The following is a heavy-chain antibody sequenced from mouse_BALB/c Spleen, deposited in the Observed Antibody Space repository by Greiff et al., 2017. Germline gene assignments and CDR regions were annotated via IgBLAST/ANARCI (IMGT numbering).Heavy chain of an antibody. V-gene: IGHV2-9*02. CDR3: ARDGDGGYYAMDY. Sequence: QVQLKESGPGLVAPSQSLSITCTVSGFSLTSYGVHWVRQPPGKGLEWLGVIWAGGSTNYNSALMSRLSISKDNSKSQVFLKMNSLQTDDTAMYYCARDGDGGYYAMDYWGQGTSVTVSS. D-gene: IGHD2-3*01. J-gene: IGHJ4*01. CDR2: IWAGGST. CDR1: GFSLTSYG.